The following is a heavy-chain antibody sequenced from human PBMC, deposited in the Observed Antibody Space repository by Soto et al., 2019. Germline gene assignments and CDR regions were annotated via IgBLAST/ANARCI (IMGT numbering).Heavy chain of an antibody. CDR3: ARGDFVAAASNVVTANCDY. CDR1: GYTFTSYG. J-gene: IGHJ4*02. D-gene: IGHD2-21*02. CDR2: ISAYNGNT. V-gene: IGHV1-18*01. Sequence: GASVKVSCKASGYTFTSYGISWVRQAPGQGLEWMGWISAYNGNTNYAQKLQGRVTMTTDTSTSTAYMELRSLRSDDTAVYYCARGDFVAAASNVVTANCDYWGQGTLVTAPQ.